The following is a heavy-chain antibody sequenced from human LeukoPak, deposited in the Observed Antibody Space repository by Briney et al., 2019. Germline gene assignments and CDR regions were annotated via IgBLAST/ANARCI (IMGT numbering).Heavy chain of an antibody. CDR2: IKQDGSGT. Sequence: GGSLRLSCAASGFTFSAYWMAWVRQAPGRGLEWVAHIKQDGSGTNYVDPVKGRFTISRDNAKNSVYLQMNSVRAEDTAVYYCARDGYLGYWGQGTLVTVSS. J-gene: IGHJ4*02. CDR3: ARDGYLGY. V-gene: IGHV3-7*05. D-gene: IGHD5-18*01. CDR1: GFTFSAYW.